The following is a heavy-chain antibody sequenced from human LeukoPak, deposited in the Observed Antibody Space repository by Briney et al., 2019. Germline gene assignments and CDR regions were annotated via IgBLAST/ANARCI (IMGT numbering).Heavy chain of an antibody. CDR1: GGSFSGYY. CDR2: INHSGST. J-gene: IGHJ4*02. Sequence: PSETLSLTCAVYGGSFSGYYWSWIRQPPGKRLEWLGEINHSGSTNYNPSLKSRVTISVDTSKNQFSLKLSSVTAADTAVYYCARVHFSSSPYFDYWGQGTLVTVSS. CDR3: ARVHFSSSPYFDY. D-gene: IGHD6-6*01. V-gene: IGHV4-34*01.